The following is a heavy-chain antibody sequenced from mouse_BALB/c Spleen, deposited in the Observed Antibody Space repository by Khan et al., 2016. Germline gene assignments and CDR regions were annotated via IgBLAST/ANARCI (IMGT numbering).Heavy chain of an antibody. V-gene: IGHV10-1*02. CDR2: IRTKSNNLST. J-gene: IGHJ1*03. CDR3: LRQNLRWYFDV. Sequence: EVQLVESGGGLVQPKGSLKLSCAASGFPFNTYAMDWVRQAPGKGVEWVARIRTKSNNLSTYYADSVKDRFTISRDDSQSMLYLHINNFKTEYPAMYDCLRQNLRWYFDVWGTGTTVTVSS. CDR1: GFPFNTYA. D-gene: IGHD6-1*01.